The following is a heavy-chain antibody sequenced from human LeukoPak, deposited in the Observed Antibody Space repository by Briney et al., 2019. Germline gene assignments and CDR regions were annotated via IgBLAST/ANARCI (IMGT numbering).Heavy chain of an antibody. CDR1: GFTFSSYS. V-gene: IGHV3-48*01. Sequence: GGSLRLSCAASGFTFSSYSMNWVRQAPGKGLEWVSYISSSSSTIYYADSVKGRFTISRDNAKNSLYLQMNSLRAEDTAVYYCAKVHSYYGSGSLGGFDPWGQGTLVTVSS. CDR3: AKVHSYYGSGSLGGFDP. CDR2: ISSSSSTI. D-gene: IGHD3-10*01. J-gene: IGHJ5*02.